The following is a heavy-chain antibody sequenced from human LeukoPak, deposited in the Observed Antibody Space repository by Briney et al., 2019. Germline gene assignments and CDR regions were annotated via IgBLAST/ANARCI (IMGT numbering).Heavy chain of an antibody. J-gene: IGHJ6*03. Sequence: LTGGSLRLSCAASGFTFSSYNMNWVRQAPGKGLEWVSAISGSGGSTYYADSVKGRFTISRDNSKNTLYLQMNSLRAEDTAVYYCAKVPRRWLNQYYMDVWGKGTTVTVSS. CDR2: ISGSGGST. CDR1: GFTFSSYN. V-gene: IGHV3-23*01. D-gene: IGHD6-19*01. CDR3: AKVPRRWLNQYYMDV.